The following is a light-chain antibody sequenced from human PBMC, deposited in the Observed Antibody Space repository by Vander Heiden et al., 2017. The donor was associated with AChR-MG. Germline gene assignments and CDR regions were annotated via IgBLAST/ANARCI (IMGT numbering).Light chain of an antibody. CDR2: GAS. J-gene: IGKJ4*01. Sequence: PGTLSLSPGERATLSCRASQSVSSSYLAWYQQKPGQAPRLLIYGASSRATGIPDRFSGSGSGTDFTLTISRLEPEDFAVYYCQQYGSQLTFGGGTKVEIK. V-gene: IGKV3-20*01. CDR3: QQYGSQLT. CDR1: QSVSSSY.